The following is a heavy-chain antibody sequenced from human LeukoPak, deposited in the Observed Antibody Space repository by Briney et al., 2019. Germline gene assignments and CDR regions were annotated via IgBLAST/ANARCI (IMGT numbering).Heavy chain of an antibody. J-gene: IGHJ4*02. CDR3: ATYLRNTAAGYYYFEY. V-gene: IGHV3-7*01. CDR2: IKQDGGEI. Sequence: GGSLRPSCAASGFTFSDYYMNWIRQAPGKGLEWVANIKQDGGEIYYVDSVKGRFTISRDNAKNSVSLQMNSLRAEDTAIYYCATYLRNTAAGYYYFEYWGQGTLVTVSS. D-gene: IGHD6-13*01. CDR1: GFTFSDYY.